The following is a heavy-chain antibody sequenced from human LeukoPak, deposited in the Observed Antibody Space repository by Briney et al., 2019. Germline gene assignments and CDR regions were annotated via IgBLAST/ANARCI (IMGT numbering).Heavy chain of an antibody. CDR3: ASLSLGESDNWFDP. CDR2: ISSSSSYI. V-gene: IGHV3-21*01. CDR1: GFTFSSYS. D-gene: IGHD3-16*01. J-gene: IGHJ5*02. Sequence: PGGSLRLSCAASGFTFSSYSMNWVRQAPGKGLEWVSSISSSSSYIYYADSVKGRFTISRDNAKNSLYLQMNSLRAEDTAVYYCASLSLGESDNWFDPWGRGTLVTVSS.